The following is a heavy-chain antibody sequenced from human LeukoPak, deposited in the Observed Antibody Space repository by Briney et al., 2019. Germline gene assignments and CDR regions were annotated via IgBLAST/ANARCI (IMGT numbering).Heavy chain of an antibody. CDR2: INHSGST. J-gene: IGHJ5*02. Sequence: SSETLSLTCAVYGGSFSGYYWSWIRQPPGKGLEWIGEINHSGSTNYNPSLKSRVTISVDTSKNQFSLKLSSVTAADTAVYYCARAVSPTAAGTHWFDPWGQGTLVTVSS. CDR1: GGSFSGYY. V-gene: IGHV4-34*01. CDR3: ARAVSPTAAGTHWFDP. D-gene: IGHD6-13*01.